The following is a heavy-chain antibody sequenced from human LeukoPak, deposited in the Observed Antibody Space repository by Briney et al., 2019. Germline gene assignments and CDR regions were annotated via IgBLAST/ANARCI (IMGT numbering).Heavy chain of an antibody. J-gene: IGHJ4*02. CDR2: ISYDGSNN. Sequence: GGSLRLSCAASGFTFSSYGMHWVRQAPGKGLEWVAVISYDGSNNYYADSVKGRFTISRDNSKNTLYLQMNSLRAEDTAVYYCASSSLDYWGQGTLVTVSS. D-gene: IGHD6-6*01. CDR3: ASSSLDY. CDR1: GFTFSSYG. V-gene: IGHV3-30*03.